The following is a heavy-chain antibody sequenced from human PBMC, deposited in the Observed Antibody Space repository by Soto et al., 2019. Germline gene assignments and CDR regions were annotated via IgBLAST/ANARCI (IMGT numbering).Heavy chain of an antibody. J-gene: IGHJ4*02. Sequence: GGSLRLSCAASGFTFSSYAMSWVRQAPGKGLEWVSAISGSGGSTYYADSVKGRFTISRDNSKNTLYLQMNSLRAEDTAVYYCAKDFGVLQLERLFDYWGQGTLVTVSS. CDR2: ISGSGGST. V-gene: IGHV3-23*01. CDR1: GFTFSSYA. D-gene: IGHD1-1*01. CDR3: AKDFGVLQLERLFDY.